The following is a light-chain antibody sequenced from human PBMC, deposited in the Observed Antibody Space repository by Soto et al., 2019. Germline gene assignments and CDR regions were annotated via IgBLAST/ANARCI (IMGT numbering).Light chain of an antibody. CDR1: IRDVGAYNL. CDR2: EVS. Sequence: QSALTQPASVSGSPGQSITISCAGTIRDVGAYNLVSWYQQHPGKAPKLMIYEVSNRPSGVSNRFSGSKSGNTASLTISGLQAEDEADYYCSSYTSSSTPYVVFGGGTKVTVL. V-gene: IGLV2-14*01. CDR3: SSYTSSSTPYVV. J-gene: IGLJ2*01.